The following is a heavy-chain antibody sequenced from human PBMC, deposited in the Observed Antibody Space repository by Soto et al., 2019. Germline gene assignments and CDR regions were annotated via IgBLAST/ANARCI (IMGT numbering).Heavy chain of an antibody. CDR1: CGSISSGDYY. D-gene: IGHD2-15*01. V-gene: IGHV4-30-4*01. CDR2: IYYSGST. Sequence: SETLSLTCTVSCGSISSGDYYWSWIRQPPGKGLEWIGYIYYSGSTYYNPSLKSRVTISVDTSKNQFSLKLSSVTAADTAVYYCARALTRLLRTEHYFDYWGQGTLVPVSP. CDR3: ARALTRLLRTEHYFDY. J-gene: IGHJ4*02.